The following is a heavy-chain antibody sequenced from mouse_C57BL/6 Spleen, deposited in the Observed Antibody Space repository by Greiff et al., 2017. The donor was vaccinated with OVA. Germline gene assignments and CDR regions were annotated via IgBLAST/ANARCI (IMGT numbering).Heavy chain of an antibody. D-gene: IGHD4-1*01. CDR3: TRREQGRRCFDV. V-gene: IGHV1-15*01. J-gene: IGHJ1*03. CDR1: GYTFTDYE. CDR2: IDPETGGT. Sequence: QVQLKESGAELVRPGASVTLSCKASGYTFTDYEMHWVKQTPVHGLEWIGAIDPETGGTAYNQKFKGKAILTADKSSSTAYMALRSLTSEDSAVYYWTRREQGRRCFDVWGTGTTVTVSS.